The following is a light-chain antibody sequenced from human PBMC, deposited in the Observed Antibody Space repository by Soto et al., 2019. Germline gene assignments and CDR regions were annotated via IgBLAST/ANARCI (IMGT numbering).Light chain of an antibody. CDR3: QEYNNWHPIT. CDR2: GAS. J-gene: IGKJ4*01. Sequence: IVMTQSPATLSVSPGERATLSCRASQSINTNLAWFQQKPGRAPRLLIFGASTRATDIPARFSGSGSGTEFTLTISTLQSEDFAVYYCQEYNNWHPITFGGGTKVDIK. V-gene: IGKV3-15*01. CDR1: QSINTN.